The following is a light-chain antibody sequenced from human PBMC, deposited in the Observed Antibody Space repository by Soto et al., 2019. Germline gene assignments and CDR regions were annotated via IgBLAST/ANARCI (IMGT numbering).Light chain of an antibody. Sequence: QSVLTQPASVSGSPGQSIAISCTGTSVDVGGFEYVSWYQQHPGKVPKLMIYDVNNRPSGVSNRFSGSKSGNTASLTISGLRAEDEADYFCSSYTSSNTYVFGTGTRSPS. CDR3: SSYTSSNTYV. CDR2: DVN. CDR1: SVDVGGFEY. V-gene: IGLV2-14*03. J-gene: IGLJ1*01.